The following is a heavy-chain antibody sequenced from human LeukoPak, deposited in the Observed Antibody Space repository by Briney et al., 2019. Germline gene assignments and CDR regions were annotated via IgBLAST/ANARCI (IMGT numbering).Heavy chain of an antibody. D-gene: IGHD3-22*01. J-gene: IGHJ4*02. Sequence: GGSLRLSCAASGFTFSSYSMNWVRQAPGEGLEWVSSISTGSSFIYYADSVKGRFTISRDIAKNSLYLQMNSLRAEDTAVYYCARTDYYDKSIDYGGQGTLVTVSA. V-gene: IGHV3-21*01. CDR2: ISTGSSFI. CDR3: ARTDYYDKSIDY. CDR1: GFTFSSYS.